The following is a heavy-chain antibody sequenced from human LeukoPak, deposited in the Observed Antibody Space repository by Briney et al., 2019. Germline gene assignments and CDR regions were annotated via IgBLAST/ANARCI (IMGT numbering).Heavy chain of an antibody. CDR3: ASSWHSSGYYFDY. CDR1: GYTFTSYG. J-gene: IGHJ4*02. V-gene: IGHV7-4-1*02. Sequence: ASVKVSCKASGYTFTSYGVTWVRQAPGQGLEWMGWINTNTGNPTYAQGFTGRFVFSLDTSVSTAYLQISSLKAEDTAVYYCASSWHSSGYYFDYWGQGTLVTVSS. CDR2: INTNTGNP. D-gene: IGHD2-15*01.